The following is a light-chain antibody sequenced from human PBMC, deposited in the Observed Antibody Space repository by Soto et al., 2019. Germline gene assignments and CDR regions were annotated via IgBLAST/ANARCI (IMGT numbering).Light chain of an antibody. CDR1: SSNIGKNY. V-gene: IGLV1-47*01. Sequence: QSVVTQPPSASGTPGQRVTISCSGSSSNIGKNYVYWYQQLPGTAPQLLIYRDNQRPSGVPDRLSGSKSGTSASLAISGLRSEDEAHYYCAAWDDSLSGVVFGGGTKLTVL. CDR2: RDN. CDR3: AAWDDSLSGVV. J-gene: IGLJ2*01.